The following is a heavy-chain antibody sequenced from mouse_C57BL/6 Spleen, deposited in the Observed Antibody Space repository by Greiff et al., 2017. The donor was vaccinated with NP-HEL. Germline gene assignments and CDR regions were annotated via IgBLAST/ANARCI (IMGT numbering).Heavy chain of an antibody. Sequence: QVQLQQPGAELVRPGTSVKLSCKASGYTFTSYWMHWVKQRPGQGLEWIGVIDPSDSYTNYNQKFKGKATLTVDTSSSTAYMQHSSLTSEDSAVYYCARDYEYVAWFAYWGQGTLVTVSA. V-gene: IGHV1-59*01. CDR2: IDPSDSYT. CDR1: GYTFTSYW. CDR3: ARDYEYVAWFAY. J-gene: IGHJ3*01. D-gene: IGHD2-4*01.